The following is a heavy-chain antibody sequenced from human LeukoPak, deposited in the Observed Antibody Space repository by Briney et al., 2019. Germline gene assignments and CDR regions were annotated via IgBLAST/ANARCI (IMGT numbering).Heavy chain of an antibody. Sequence: PPESPCVSPAHPRGSVSISSYYWGWIRQPPGRWMEWIGSIYLSGTTYYNAPLDSRVTISVDTSKNEFSLKLSSVTAADTAVYYCARLRGITYYFVYWRNLALVTVAS. V-gene: IGHV4-39*01. CDR1: RGSVSISSYY. D-gene: IGHD1-20*01. J-gene: IGHJ4*03. CDR3: ARLRGITYYFVY. CDR2: IYLSGTT.